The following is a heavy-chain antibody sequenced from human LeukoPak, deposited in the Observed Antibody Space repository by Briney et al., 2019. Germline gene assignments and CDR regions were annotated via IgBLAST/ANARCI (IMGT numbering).Heavy chain of an antibody. D-gene: IGHD5-18*01. Sequence: LETLSLTCAVYGGSFSGYYWSWIRQPPGKGLEWIGEINHSGSTNYNLSLKSRVTISVDTSKNQFSLKLSSVTAADTAVYYCARCGYSYGGHRDFDYWGQGTLVTVSS. V-gene: IGHV4-34*01. CDR3: ARCGYSYGGHRDFDY. CDR1: GGSFSGYY. CDR2: INHSGST. J-gene: IGHJ4*02.